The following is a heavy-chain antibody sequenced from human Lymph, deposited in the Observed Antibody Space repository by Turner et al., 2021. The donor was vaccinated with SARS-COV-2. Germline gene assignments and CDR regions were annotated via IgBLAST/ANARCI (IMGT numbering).Heavy chain of an antibody. CDR2: IYSGGST. CDR3: ARDNPHDAFDI. CDR1: GFNVSSNY. V-gene: IGHV3-53*02. J-gene: IGHJ3*02. Sequence: EVQLVETGGGLIQPGGSLRLSCAASGFNVSSNYMSWVRQAPGKGLEWVSVIYSGGSTFYADSVRGRFTISRDNSKNTLYLQMNSLRAEDTAVYYCARDNPHDAFDIWGQGTMGTVSS.